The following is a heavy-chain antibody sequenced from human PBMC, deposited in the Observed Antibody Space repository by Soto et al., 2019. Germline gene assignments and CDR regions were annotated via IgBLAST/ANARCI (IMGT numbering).Heavy chain of an antibody. CDR2: IYYSGST. CDR3: ARGNYDFLTGYYIEYFDY. Sequence: QVQLQESGPGLVKPSETLSLTCTVSGGSISTYYWSWIRQPPGQGLEWIGYIYYSGSTNYNPSLKSRVTISVDTSKNQFSLKLSSVTAADTAVYYCARGNYDFLTGYYIEYFDYWGQGTLVTVSS. D-gene: IGHD3-9*01. J-gene: IGHJ4*02. V-gene: IGHV4-59*01. CDR1: GGSISTYY.